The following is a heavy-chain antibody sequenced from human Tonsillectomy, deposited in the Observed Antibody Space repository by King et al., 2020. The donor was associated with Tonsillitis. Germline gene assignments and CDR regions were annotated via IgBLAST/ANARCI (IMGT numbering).Heavy chain of an antibody. J-gene: IGHJ4*02. CDR3: AKELIWGDFGAFAPVSAADF. CDR2: ISYDGNNK. Sequence: VQLVESGGGVVQPGRSLRLSCAASGFTFSGFGMHWVRQAPGKGLEWLAVISYDGNNKYYAEYVEGRVTISRDNSKNTLYLQMSRLRIEDTAVYYCAKELIWGDFGAFAPVSAADFWGQGTLVTVSS. V-gene: IGHV3-30*18. CDR1: GFTFSGFG. D-gene: IGHD4-17*01.